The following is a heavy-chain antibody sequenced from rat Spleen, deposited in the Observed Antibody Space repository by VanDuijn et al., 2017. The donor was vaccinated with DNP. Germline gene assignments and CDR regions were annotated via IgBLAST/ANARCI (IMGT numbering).Heavy chain of an antibody. Sequence: QVQLKESGPGLVQPSQTLSLTCTVSGFSLTSYGVSWVRQPPGKGLEWVGTVWSGGSRGYNPALESRLTIVRDISKSQVFLQMHSLHTEDTAIYFCTRDLKRYFDYWGQGVMVTVSS. V-gene: IGHV2-15*01. CDR1: GFSLTSYG. J-gene: IGHJ2*01. CDR3: TRDLKRYFDY. CDR2: VWSGGSR.